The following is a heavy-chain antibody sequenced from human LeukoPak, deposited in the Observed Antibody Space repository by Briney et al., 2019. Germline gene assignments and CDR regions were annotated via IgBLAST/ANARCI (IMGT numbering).Heavy chain of an antibody. CDR1: GFTVSYNY. D-gene: IGHD3-22*01. V-gene: IGHV3-66*02. Sequence: GGSLRLSCAVSGFTVSYNYMSWVRQAPGKGLEGVSVIYRGGSTDYADSVKGRFTISRDNSKNTLYLQMNSLRIEDTAVYYCAKEEGDRSGDYYQYWYFDHWSRGTLVTVSS. CDR3: AKEEGDRSGDYYQYWYFDH. J-gene: IGHJ2*01. CDR2: IYRGGST.